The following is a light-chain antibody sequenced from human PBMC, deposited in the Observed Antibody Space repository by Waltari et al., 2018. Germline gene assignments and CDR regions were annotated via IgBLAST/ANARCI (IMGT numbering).Light chain of an antibody. CDR1: QSVRSSY. Sequence: EIVLTQSPGTLSLSPGERATLSCRASQSVRSSYLAWYQQKPGQAPRLLIYGASSRATGIPDRFSGSGSGTDFTLTISRLEPEDFAVYYCQQYGSSPPYTFGQGTKLEIQ. J-gene: IGKJ2*01. CDR3: QQYGSSPPYT. CDR2: GAS. V-gene: IGKV3-20*01.